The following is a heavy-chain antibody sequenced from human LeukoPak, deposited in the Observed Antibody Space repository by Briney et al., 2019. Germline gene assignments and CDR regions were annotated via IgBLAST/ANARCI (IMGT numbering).Heavy chain of an antibody. D-gene: IGHD3-9*01. CDR2: ISAYNGNT. CDR3: ARVPPVGRYFDWLPVTDYYYYGMDV. J-gene: IGHJ6*02. V-gene: IGHV1-18*01. Sequence: ASVKVSCKASGYTFTSYGISWVRQAPGQGLEWMGWISAYNGNTNYAQKLQGRVTMTTDTSTSTAYMELRSLRSDDTAVYYCARVPPVGRYFDWLPVTDYYYYGMDVWGQGTTVTVSS. CDR1: GYTFTSYG.